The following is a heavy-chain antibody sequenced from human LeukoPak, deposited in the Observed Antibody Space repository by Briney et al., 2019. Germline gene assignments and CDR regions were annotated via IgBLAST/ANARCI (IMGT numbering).Heavy chain of an antibody. D-gene: IGHD3-3*01. J-gene: IGHJ4*02. CDR1: GFTFSSYA. CDR3: ASASQSTYYDFWSGYDTAYYFDY. Sequence: GGSLRLSCAASGFTFSSYAMSWVRQAPGKGLEWVSSISSSSSYIYYADSVKGRFTISRDNAKNSLYLQMNSLRAEDTAVYYCASASQSTYYDFWSGYDTAYYFDYWGQGTLVTVSS. V-gene: IGHV3-21*01. CDR2: ISSSSSYI.